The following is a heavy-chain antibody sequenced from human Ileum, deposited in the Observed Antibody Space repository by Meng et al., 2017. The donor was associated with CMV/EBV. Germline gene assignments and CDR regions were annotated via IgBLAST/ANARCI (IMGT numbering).Heavy chain of an antibody. CDR2: INSDGTIT. V-gene: IGHV3-74*01. D-gene: IGHD3-3*01. CDR3: ARGGYDFWTDYLHY. Sequence: GGSLRLSCAASGFTLSSYYMYWVRQAPGKGLVWVSRINSDGTITYYADSVKGRFTISRDNAKNTLYLQMDSLRGEDTGTYYCARGGYDFWTDYLHYWGQGNLVTGAS. CDR1: GFTLSSYY. J-gene: IGHJ4*02.